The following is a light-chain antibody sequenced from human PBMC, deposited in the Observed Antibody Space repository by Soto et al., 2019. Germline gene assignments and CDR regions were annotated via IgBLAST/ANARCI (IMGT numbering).Light chain of an antibody. CDR2: GAS. J-gene: IGKJ1*01. Sequence: DIQMTQSPSSLSASVGDRITVTCRPSQTISSYLNWYQQKPGKPPKLLIYGASSLQTGVPSRFSGSGSGTDFTLTISSLQPEDFATYFCQQSYITPWTFGQGTKVDI. CDR1: QTISSY. CDR3: QQSYITPWT. V-gene: IGKV1-39*01.